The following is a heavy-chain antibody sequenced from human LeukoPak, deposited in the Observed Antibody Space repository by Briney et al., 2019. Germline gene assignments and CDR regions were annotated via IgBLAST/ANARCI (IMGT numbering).Heavy chain of an antibody. CDR1: GYTFTSYD. CDR2: MNPNSGNT. V-gene: IGHV1-8*02. J-gene: IGHJ5*02. CDR3: ARLSSHYGDYKVDP. D-gene: IGHD4-17*01. Sequence: ASVKVSCKASGYTFTSYDINWVRQATGQGLEWMGWMNPNSGNTGYAQKFQGRVTMTTDTSANTAYMDLSSLRSEDTAVYYCARLSSHYGDYKVDPWGQGTLVTVSS.